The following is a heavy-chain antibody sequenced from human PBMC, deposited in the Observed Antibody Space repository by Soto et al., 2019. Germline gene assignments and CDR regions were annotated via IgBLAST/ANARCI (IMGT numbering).Heavy chain of an antibody. CDR3: ARGGGDLIAVAGKEFDY. V-gene: IGHV4-59*01. Sequence: QVQLQESGPGLVKPSETLSLTCTVSGGSISSYYWSWIRQPPGKGLEWIGYIYYSGSTNYNPSLKSRVTISVDTSKNQFSLKLSSVTAADTGVYYCARGGGDLIAVAGKEFDYWGQGTLVTVSS. J-gene: IGHJ4*02. D-gene: IGHD6-19*01. CDR2: IYYSGST. CDR1: GGSISSYY.